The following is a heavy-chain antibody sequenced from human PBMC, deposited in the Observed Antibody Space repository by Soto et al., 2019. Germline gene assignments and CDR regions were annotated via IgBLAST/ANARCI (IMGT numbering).Heavy chain of an antibody. CDR3: ASGYDILTGYPRGDYYGMDV. CDR1: GGSISSSSYY. D-gene: IGHD3-9*01. V-gene: IGHV4-39*01. Sequence: SETLSLTCTVSGGSISSSSYYWGWIRQPPGKGLDWIGSIYYSGSTYYNPSLKSRVTISVDTSKNQFSLKLSSVTAADTAVYYCASGYDILTGYPRGDYYGMDVWGQGTTVTVSS. CDR2: IYYSGST. J-gene: IGHJ6*02.